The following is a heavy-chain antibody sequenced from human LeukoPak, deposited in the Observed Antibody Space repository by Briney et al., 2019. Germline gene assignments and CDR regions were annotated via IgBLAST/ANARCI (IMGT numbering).Heavy chain of an antibody. CDR2: INHSGST. V-gene: IGHV4-34*01. CDR3: ARGLGRRRAFDI. CDR1: GGSFSGYY. J-gene: IGHJ3*02. D-gene: IGHD6-25*01. Sequence: SETLSLTCAVCGGSFSGYYWSWIRQPPGKGLEWIGEINHSGSTNYNPSLKSRVTISVDTSKNQFSLKLSSVTAADTAVYYCARGLGRRRAFDIWGQGTMVTVSS.